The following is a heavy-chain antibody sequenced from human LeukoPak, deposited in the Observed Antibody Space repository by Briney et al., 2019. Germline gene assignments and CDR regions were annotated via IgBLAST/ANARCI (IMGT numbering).Heavy chain of an antibody. CDR1: GFAFDEHC. Sequence: PGETLRLSCTVSGFAFDEHCMSWVRQVPGKGLEWVSGINRSGGSTGYAAPLSGRFTISRDNTKNSLYLQMDSLRAEDMALYYCPRAPITSPVYYDYWGQGTRVTVSS. V-gene: IGHV3-20*04. CDR2: INRSGGST. D-gene: IGHD2-2*01. J-gene: IGHJ4*02. CDR3: PRAPITSPVYYDY.